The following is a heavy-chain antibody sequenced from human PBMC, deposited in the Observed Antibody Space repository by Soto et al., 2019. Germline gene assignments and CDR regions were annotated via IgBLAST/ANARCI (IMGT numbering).Heavy chain of an antibody. D-gene: IGHD5-12*01. V-gene: IGHV5-51*01. J-gene: IGHJ4*02. CDR2: IYPGDSDT. CDR1: GYSFTSYW. Sequence: GESLKISCQGSGYSFTSYWIGWVRQMPGKGLEWMGIIYPGDSDTRYSPSFQGQVTISADKSINTAYLQWSSLKASDTAMFFCARRGYSGYHWPPDYWGQGTLVTVSS. CDR3: ARRGYSGYHWPPDY.